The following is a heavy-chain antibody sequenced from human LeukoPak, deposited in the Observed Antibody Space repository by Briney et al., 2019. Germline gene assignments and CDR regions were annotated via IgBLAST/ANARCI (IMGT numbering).Heavy chain of an antibody. J-gene: IGHJ6*03. V-gene: IGHV3-21*01. CDR1: GFTFSSST. Sequence: GGSLRLFCAASGFTFSSSTMNWVRQAPGKGLEWVSSISGSNTYIKYADSVKGRFTISRDNDKNSLYLQMNSLRAEDTAVYYCARVSWSGYQHYFFYMDVWGKGTTVTVSS. CDR2: ISGSNTYI. CDR3: ARVSWSGYQHYFFYMDV. D-gene: IGHD3-3*01.